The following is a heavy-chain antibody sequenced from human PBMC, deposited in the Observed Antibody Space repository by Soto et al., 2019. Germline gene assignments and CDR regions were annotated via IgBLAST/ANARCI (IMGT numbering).Heavy chain of an antibody. CDR1: GGSMRSNNR. J-gene: IGHJ4*02. CDR3: ARVYSGSYSDS. Sequence: LSLTCAVSGGSMRSNNRWSWVRQPPGKGLEWIGEIFHSGSTNYNPSLKTRVTISVDKSKNQFSLKLSSVTAADTAVYYCARVYSGSYSDSWGQGTLVTVSS. V-gene: IGHV4-4*02. D-gene: IGHD1-26*01. CDR2: IFHSGST.